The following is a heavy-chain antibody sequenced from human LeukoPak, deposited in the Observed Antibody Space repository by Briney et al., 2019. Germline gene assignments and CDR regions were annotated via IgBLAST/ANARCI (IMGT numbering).Heavy chain of an antibody. CDR1: GGSISSDY. CDR2: MCYNGRT. J-gene: IGHJ4*02. V-gene: IGHV4-59*08. D-gene: IGHD6-19*01. Sequence: PSETLSLTCTVSGGSISSDYWSWIRQPPGKGLEWIAYMCYNGRTNYNPSLKGRVTISVDTSKNQFSLMLSAVTAADTAVYYCARQTAVAGMIDYWGQGILVTVSS. CDR3: ARQTAVAGMIDY.